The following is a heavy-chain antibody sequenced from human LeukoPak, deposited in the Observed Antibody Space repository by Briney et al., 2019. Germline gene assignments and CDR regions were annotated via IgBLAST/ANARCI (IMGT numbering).Heavy chain of an antibody. V-gene: IGHV3-23*01. CDR2: ISGSGGST. CDR3: AKVIVVVVAATPGPFDP. D-gene: IGHD2-15*01. Sequence: GGSLRLSCAASGFTFSSYAMSWVRQAPGKGLEWVSAISGSGGSTYYADSVKGRFTISRDNSKNTLYLQMNSLRAEDTAVYYCAKVIVVVVAATPGPFDPWGQGTLVTVSS. CDR1: GFTFSSYA. J-gene: IGHJ5*02.